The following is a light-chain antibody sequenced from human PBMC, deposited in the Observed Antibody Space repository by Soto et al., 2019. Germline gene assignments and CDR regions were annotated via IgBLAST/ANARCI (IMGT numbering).Light chain of an antibody. CDR1: TSDIDGFNY. CDR3: SSYTISGAFVV. J-gene: IGLJ2*01. V-gene: IGLV2-14*01. Sequence: QSALTQPASVSGSPGQSITISCTGTTSDIDGFNYVSWYQQHPGKAPKLLIFEVSNRPSGVPNRFSGSRSDNTASLTISGLQAEDEADYYCSSYTISGAFVVFGGGTKLTVL. CDR2: EVS.